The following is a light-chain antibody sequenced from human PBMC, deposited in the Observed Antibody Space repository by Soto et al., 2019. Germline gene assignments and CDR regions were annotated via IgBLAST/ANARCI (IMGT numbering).Light chain of an antibody. CDR2: AAS. Sequence: DIQMTQSPSSLSASVGDKVTITCRASQTISNYLNWYQQKPGKAPNLLIFAASTLQSGVPSRFSGSGSGTDFTHTISSLQPEDFATYYCQQSYRISYTFGQGTILEIK. V-gene: IGKV1-39*01. J-gene: IGKJ2*01. CDR1: QTISNY. CDR3: QQSYRISYT.